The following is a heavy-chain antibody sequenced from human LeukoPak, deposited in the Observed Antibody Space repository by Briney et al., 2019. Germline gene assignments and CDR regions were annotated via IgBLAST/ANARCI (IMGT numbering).Heavy chain of an antibody. Sequence: ASVKVSCKASGYTFTSYYMHWVRQAPGQGLEWMGIINPSGGSTSYAQKFQGRVTMTRDMSTSTVYMELSSLRSDDTALYYCARVSKGYCGGYCYSDYWSQGTLVTVSS. CDR2: INPSGGST. D-gene: IGHD2-21*02. V-gene: IGHV1-46*01. CDR1: GYTFTSYY. CDR3: ARVSKGYCGGYCYSDY. J-gene: IGHJ4*02.